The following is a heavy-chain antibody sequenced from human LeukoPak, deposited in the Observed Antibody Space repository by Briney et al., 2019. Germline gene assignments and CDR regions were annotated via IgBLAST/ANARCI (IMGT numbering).Heavy chain of an antibody. J-gene: IGHJ4*02. Sequence: SVKVSCKASGGTFSSYAISWVRLAPGQGLEWMGRIIPILNIANYAQKFQSRVTIVADESTSTAYMELSSLRSEDTAVYYCARDNPPFCNGGTCYSYWGQGTLVTVSS. V-gene: IGHV1-69*04. CDR3: ARDNPPFCNGGTCYSY. D-gene: IGHD2-15*01. CDR2: IIPILNIA. CDR1: GGTFSSYA.